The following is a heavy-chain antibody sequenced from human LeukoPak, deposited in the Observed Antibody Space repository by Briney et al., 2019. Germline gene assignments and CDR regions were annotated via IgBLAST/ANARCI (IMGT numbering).Heavy chain of an antibody. J-gene: IGHJ6*03. CDR2: IYHSGST. V-gene: IGHV4-59*01. Sequence: SETLSLTCSVSGGSIRSNYWNWIRHPPGKGLEWIGYIYHSGSTNYNPSLKSRVTISVDTSKNQFSLKLNSVTAADTAVYFCARAVRNNYYYYYMDVWGKGTTVTVS. CDR3: ARAVRNNYYYYYMDV. CDR1: GGSIRSNY.